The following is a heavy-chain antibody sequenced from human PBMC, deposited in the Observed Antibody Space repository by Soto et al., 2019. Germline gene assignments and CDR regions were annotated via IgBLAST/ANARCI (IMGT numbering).Heavy chain of an antibody. J-gene: IGHJ6*02. V-gene: IGHV4-4*07. CDR2: IYTSGST. D-gene: IGHD6-6*01. Sequence: KTSETLSLTCTVSGGSISSYYWSWIRQPAGKGLEWIGRIYTSGSTNYNPSLKSRVTMSVDTSKNQFSLKLSSVTAADTAVYYCASSIAARPGYYYGMDVWGQGTTVTVSS. CDR3: ASSIAARPGYYYGMDV. CDR1: GGSISSYY.